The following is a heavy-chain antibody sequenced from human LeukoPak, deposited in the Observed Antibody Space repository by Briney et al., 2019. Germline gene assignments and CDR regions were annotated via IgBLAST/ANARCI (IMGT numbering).Heavy chain of an antibody. CDR3: ARAVGATVYFDY. CDR1: GFTFSSYE. Sequence: GGSLRLSCAASGFTFSSYEMNWVRQAPGKGLEWVSYISSSASIIYYADSVKGRFTISRDNAKNSLYLQMNSLRAEDMAVYYCARAVGATVYFDYWGQGTLVTVSS. CDR2: ISSSASII. V-gene: IGHV3-48*03. D-gene: IGHD1-26*01. J-gene: IGHJ4*02.